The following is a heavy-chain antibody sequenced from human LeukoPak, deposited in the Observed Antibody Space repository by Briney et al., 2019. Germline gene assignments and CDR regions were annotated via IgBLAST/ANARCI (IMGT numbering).Heavy chain of an antibody. CDR1: GYTFTGYY. D-gene: IGHD6-13*01. CDR2: INPNSGGT. J-gene: IGHJ5*02. CDR3: PRDLPRSSWNWFDP. V-gene: IGHV1-2*02. Sequence: ASVKVSCKASGYTFTGYYMHWVRQAPGQGLEWMGWINPNSGGTNYAQKFQGRVTMTRDTSISTAYMELSRLRSDDTAVYYCPRDLPRSSWNWFDPWGQGTLVTVSS.